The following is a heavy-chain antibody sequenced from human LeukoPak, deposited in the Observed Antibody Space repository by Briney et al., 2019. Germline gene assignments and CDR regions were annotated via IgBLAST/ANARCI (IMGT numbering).Heavy chain of an antibody. D-gene: IGHD3-9*01. CDR3: ARGEQRRRNDILTGYRLGY. J-gene: IGHJ4*02. V-gene: IGHV1-8*01. Sequence: ASVKVSCKASGYTFTSYDINWARQATGQGLEWMGWMNPNSGNTGYAQKFQGRVTMTRNTSISTAYMELSSLRSEDTAVYYCARGEQRRRNDILTGYRLGYWGQGTLVTVSS. CDR1: GYTFTSYD. CDR2: MNPNSGNT.